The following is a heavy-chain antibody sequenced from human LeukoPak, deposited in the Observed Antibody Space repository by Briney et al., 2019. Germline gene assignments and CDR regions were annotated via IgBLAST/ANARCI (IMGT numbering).Heavy chain of an antibody. CDR1: GFTFSSYA. CDR3: ARVISSSWTDYFDY. V-gene: IGHV3-48*04. D-gene: IGHD6-13*01. J-gene: IGHJ4*02. CDR2: ISSSGSTI. Sequence: QPGGSLRLSCAASGFTFSSYAMSWVRQAPGKGLEWVSYISSSGSTIYYADSVKGRFTISRDNAKNSLYLQMNSLRAEDTAVYYCARVISSSWTDYFDYWGQGTLVTVSS.